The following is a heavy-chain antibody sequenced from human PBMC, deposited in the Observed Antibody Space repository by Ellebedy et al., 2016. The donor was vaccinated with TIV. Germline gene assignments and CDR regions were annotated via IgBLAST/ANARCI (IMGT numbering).Heavy chain of an antibody. Sequence: GESLKISCAASGFTFSNYAMSWVRQAPGKGLEWVSGFGVSGDSTYYAESVKGRFTISRDNAKNTLYLQMNSLRAEDTAVYYCACSRTFDYWGQGTLVTVSS. CDR3: ACSRTFDY. V-gene: IGHV3-23*01. CDR2: FGVSGDST. CDR1: GFTFSNYA. J-gene: IGHJ4*02. D-gene: IGHD6-19*01.